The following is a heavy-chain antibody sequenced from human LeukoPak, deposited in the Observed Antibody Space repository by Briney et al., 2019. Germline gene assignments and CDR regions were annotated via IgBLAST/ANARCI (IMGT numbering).Heavy chain of an antibody. Sequence: HPGGSLRLSCAASGFTVSSNYMSWVRQAPGKGLEWVSVIYSGGSTYYADTVKGRFTISRDNSKNTLYLQMNSLRAEDTAVYYCASTPYDSSADDAFDIWGQGTMVTVSS. CDR1: GFTVSSNY. CDR3: ASTPYDSSADDAFDI. J-gene: IGHJ3*02. D-gene: IGHD3-22*01. V-gene: IGHV3-66*02. CDR2: IYSGGST.